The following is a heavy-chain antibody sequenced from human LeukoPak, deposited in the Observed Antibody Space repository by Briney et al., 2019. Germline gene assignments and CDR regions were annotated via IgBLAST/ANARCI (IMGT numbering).Heavy chain of an antibody. CDR2: IWYDGSNK. D-gene: IGHD2/OR15-2a*01. CDR3: ARAIGLDFDF. V-gene: IGHV3-33*01. J-gene: IGHJ4*02. Sequence: GRSLRLSCAASGFTFSSYGMHWVRQAPGNGLEWVAVIWYDGSNKYYADSVKGRFTISRDNSKNTLYLQMNSLRAEDTAVYYCARAIGLDFDFWGQGTLVTVSS. CDR1: GFTFSSYG.